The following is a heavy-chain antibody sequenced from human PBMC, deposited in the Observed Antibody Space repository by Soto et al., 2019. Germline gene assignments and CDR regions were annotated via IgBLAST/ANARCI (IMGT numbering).Heavy chain of an antibody. J-gene: IGHJ4*02. D-gene: IGHD3-3*01. V-gene: IGHV1-69*08. CDR3: ARDKDDFWSGYET. CDR2: IIPILGIA. CDR1: GGTFSSYT. Sequence: QVQLVQSGAEVKKPGSSVKVSCKASGGTFSSYTISWVRQAPGQGLEWMGRIIPILGIANYAQKFQGRVTITADKSTSTAYMELSSLRSEDTAVYYCARDKDDFWSGYETRGQGTLVTVSS.